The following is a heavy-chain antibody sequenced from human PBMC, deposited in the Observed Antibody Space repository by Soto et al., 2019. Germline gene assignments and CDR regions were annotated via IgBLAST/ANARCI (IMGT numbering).Heavy chain of an antibody. D-gene: IGHD3-3*01. CDR3: ARHVLRFLEWGNIRQYHILFDT. J-gene: IGHJ5*02. CDR1: GGTFSSYA. CDR2: IIPIFGTA. Sequence: QVQLVQSGAEGKKPGSSVKVSCKASGGTFSSYAISWVRQAPGQVLEWMGGIIPIFGTANYAQKFQGRVTITADESTSNAYMVLSSLRSEDTAVYYGARHVLRFLEWGNIRQYHILFDTWGQGTLVTVSS. V-gene: IGHV1-69*01.